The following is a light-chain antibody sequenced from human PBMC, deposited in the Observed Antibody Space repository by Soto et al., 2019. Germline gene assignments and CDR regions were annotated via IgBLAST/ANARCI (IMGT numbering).Light chain of an antibody. J-gene: IGKJ2*01. V-gene: IGKV3-15*01. CDR3: QQYNNWPPYT. Sequence: EIVMTQSPATLSVSPGERATLSCRARQSVSSNLASYQQKPGQAPRLLIYGASTRATGIPARFSGSGSGTEFTLTISSLQSEDFAVYYCQQYNNWPPYTFGQGTKLEIK. CDR2: GAS. CDR1: QSVSSN.